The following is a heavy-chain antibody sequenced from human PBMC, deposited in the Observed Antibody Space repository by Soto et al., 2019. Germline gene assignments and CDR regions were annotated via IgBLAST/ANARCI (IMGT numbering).Heavy chain of an antibody. CDR1: GYTSTRYT. CDR2: INPDNGNT. D-gene: IGHD2-15*01. V-gene: IGHV1-3*01. Sequence: ASVKVSCKASGYTSTRYTMNWVRQAPGQRLEWIAWINPDNGNTKSSQKFQDRVMITRDTSASTAYMHLSSLRAEDAAVYNCARGIAIGQFVHWGQGTLVNVSS. CDR3: ARGIAIGQFVH. J-gene: IGHJ5*02.